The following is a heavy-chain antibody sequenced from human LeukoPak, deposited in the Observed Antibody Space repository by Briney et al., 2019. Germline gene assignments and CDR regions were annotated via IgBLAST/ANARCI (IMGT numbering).Heavy chain of an antibody. Sequence: SETLSLTCTVSGGSISSSSYYWGWIRQPPGKGLEWIGSIYYSGSTYYNPSLKSRVTISVDTSKNQFSLKLSSVTAADTAVYYCARGRYSSGFDYWGQGTLVTVSS. V-gene: IGHV4-39*07. D-gene: IGHD5-18*01. CDR3: ARGRYSSGFDY. J-gene: IGHJ4*02. CDR1: GGSISSSSYY. CDR2: IYYSGST.